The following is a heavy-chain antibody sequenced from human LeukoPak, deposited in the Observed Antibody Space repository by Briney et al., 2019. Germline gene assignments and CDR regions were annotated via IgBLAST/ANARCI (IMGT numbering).Heavy chain of an antibody. CDR3: ARDGNLHAGYYYYYGMAV. CDR2: INPNSGGT. Sequence: GASVKVSCKASGYTFTGYYMHWVRQAPGQGLEWMGWINPNSGGTNYAQKFQGWVTMTRDTSISTAYMELSRLRSDDTAVYYCARDGNLHAGYYYYYGMAVWGQGTTVTVSS. V-gene: IGHV1-2*04. J-gene: IGHJ6*02. D-gene: IGHD1-1*01. CDR1: GYTFTGYY.